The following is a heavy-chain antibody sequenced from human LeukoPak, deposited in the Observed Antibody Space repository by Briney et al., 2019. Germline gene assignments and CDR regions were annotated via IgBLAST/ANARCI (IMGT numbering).Heavy chain of an antibody. Sequence: GGSLRLSCAASGFTFSSYWMTWVRQAPGKGLEWVANMKEDGSQKYYVDSVEGRFTISRDNAKSSLYLQISSLRAEDTAVYYCARDKSYGDSEDYWGQGTLVTVSS. J-gene: IGHJ4*02. D-gene: IGHD4-17*01. CDR1: GFTFSSYW. V-gene: IGHV3-7*01. CDR2: MKEDGSQK. CDR3: ARDKSYGDSEDY.